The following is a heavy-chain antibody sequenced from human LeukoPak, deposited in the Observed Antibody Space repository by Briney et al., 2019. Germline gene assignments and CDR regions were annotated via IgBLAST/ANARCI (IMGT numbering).Heavy chain of an antibody. J-gene: IGHJ5*02. CDR3: ARPIRSRDNNWFDP. D-gene: IGHD3-10*01. V-gene: IGHV6-1*01. CDR2: TYYRSKWYS. Sequence: SQTLSLTCAISGDSVSRNTAGWNWIRQSPSRGLEWPGRTYYRSKWYSDFAPSVRNRITINPDTSKNQFSLQLNSVTAADTAVYYCARPIRSRDNNWFDPWGQGILVTVSS. CDR1: GDSVSRNTAG.